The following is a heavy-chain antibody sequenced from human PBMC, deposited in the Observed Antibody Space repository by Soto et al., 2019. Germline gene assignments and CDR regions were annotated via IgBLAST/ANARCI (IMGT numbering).Heavy chain of an antibody. CDR1: GFIFTNHG. V-gene: IGHV3-33*01. J-gene: IGHJ5*02. CDR3: ARDRSASGSDAGWFDP. Sequence: QVQLVESGGGVVQPGRSLRLSCAASGFIFTNHGWHWVRQAPGKGLEWVAMIWFDGSNKYYADSVKGRFTISRDDSKNTLYLQMNSLRTEDTAVYYCARDRSASGSDAGWFDPWGQGTLVTVSS. D-gene: IGHD3-10*01. CDR2: IWFDGSNK.